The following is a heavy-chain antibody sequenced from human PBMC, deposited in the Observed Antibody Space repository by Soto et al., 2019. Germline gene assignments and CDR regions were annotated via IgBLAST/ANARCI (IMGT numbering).Heavy chain of an antibody. D-gene: IGHD6-19*01. CDR3: ARGLITGSHYSGGWYYFDS. CDR2: INHSGSA. Sequence: QVQLQQSGAGLLKPSETLSLTCAVYGESFSGHIWTWIRQTPGKGLQWIGQINHSGSASYNPSLKSRVTISVHTSNSQFSLEVSSVAAADTAVYYCARGLITGSHYSGGWYYFDSWGQGTQVTVSS. CDR1: GESFSGHI. V-gene: IGHV4-34*01. J-gene: IGHJ4*02.